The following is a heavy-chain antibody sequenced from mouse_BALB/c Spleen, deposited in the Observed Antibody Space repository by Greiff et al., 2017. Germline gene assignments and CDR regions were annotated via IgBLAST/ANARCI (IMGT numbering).Heavy chain of an antibody. Sequence: EVKLVESGGGLVQPGGSLKLSCAASGFTFSSYGMSWVRQTPDKRLELVATINSNGGSTYYPDSVKGRFTISRDNAKNTLYLQMSSLKSEDTAMYYCARDTYYRYDGVDYWGQGTTLTVSS. J-gene: IGHJ2*01. D-gene: IGHD2-14*01. V-gene: IGHV5-6-3*01. CDR3: ARDTYYRYDGVDY. CDR1: GFTFSSYG. CDR2: INSNGGST.